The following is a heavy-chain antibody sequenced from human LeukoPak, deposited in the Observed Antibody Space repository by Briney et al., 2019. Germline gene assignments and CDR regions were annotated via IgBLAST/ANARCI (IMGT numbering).Heavy chain of an antibody. D-gene: IGHD5-18*01. J-gene: IGHJ4*02. CDR2: IGAYNGNT. CDR3: ARMEVDTAMVYYFDY. Sequence: VASVKVSCKASGYTFTSYGISWVGQAPGQGLEWMGWIGAYNGNTNYAQKLQGRVTMTTDTSTSTAYMELRSLRSDDTVVYYCARMEVDTAMVYYFDYWGQGTLVTVSS. V-gene: IGHV1-18*01. CDR1: GYTFTSYG.